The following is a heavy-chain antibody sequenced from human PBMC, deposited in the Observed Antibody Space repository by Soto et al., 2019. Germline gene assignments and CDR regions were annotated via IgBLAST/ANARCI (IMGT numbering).Heavy chain of an antibody. CDR1: GFTFSDHY. Sequence: QVQLVESGGDLVKPGGSLSLSCAASGFTFSDHYMSWIRQAPGKGLEWVSYISNSGSTIYYADSVKGRFTISRDNAKNSLYLQMISLRAEDTAVYYCARGYRSPTYWGQGTLVTVSS. CDR3: ARGYRSPTY. V-gene: IGHV3-11*01. CDR2: ISNSGSTI. D-gene: IGHD1-20*01. J-gene: IGHJ4*02.